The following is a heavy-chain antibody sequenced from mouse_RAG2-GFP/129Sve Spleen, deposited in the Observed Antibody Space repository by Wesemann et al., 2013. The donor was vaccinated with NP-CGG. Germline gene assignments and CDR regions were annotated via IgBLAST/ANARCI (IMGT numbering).Heavy chain of an antibody. CDR2: IDPANGNT. CDR3: AHVAY. J-gene: IGHJ3*01. Sequence: LWVKQRPEQGLEWIGRIDPANGNTKYDPKFQGKATITADTSSNTAYLQLSSLTSEDTAVYYCAHVAYWGQGTLVTVSA. V-gene: IGHV14-3*02.